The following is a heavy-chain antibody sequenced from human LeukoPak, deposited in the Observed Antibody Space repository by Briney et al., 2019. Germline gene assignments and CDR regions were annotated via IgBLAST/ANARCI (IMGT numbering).Heavy chain of an antibody. Sequence: SETLSLTCTVSGGSISSSSYYWGWIRQPPGKGLEGIGSIYYSGSTYYNPSLKSRVTISVDTSKNQFSLKLSSVTAADTAVYYCARLTIFGVVTNDYWGQGTLVTVSS. D-gene: IGHD3-3*01. CDR1: GGSISSSSYY. CDR3: ARLTIFGVVTNDY. V-gene: IGHV4-39*01. J-gene: IGHJ4*02. CDR2: IYYSGST.